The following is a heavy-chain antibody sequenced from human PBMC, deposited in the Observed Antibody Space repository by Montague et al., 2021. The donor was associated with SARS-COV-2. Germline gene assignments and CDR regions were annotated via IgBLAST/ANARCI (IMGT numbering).Heavy chain of an antibody. CDR1: GFTFSGTYS. CDR3: ARNTIHGYFDY. D-gene: IGHD3-3*01. CDR2: ISSSSSTI. V-gene: IGHV3-48*02. J-gene: IGHJ4*02. Sequence: SLRLSCAASGFTFSGTYSMNWVRQAPGKGLEWVAFISSSSSTIYYADSVKGRFTVSRDNAKSSLYLQMNSLRDEDTAVYYCARNTIHGYFDYRGQGTLVTVSS.